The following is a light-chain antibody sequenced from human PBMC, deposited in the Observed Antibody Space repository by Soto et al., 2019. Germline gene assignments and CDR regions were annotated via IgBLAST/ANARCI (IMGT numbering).Light chain of an antibody. Sequence: IVMTQSPATLSVSPGERATLSCRASHSVSSRLAWYQQKPGQAPRLFIYGASTRATGLPARFSGSGSGTEFTLTISSLQSEDFAVYYCQHYTNWPLTFGGGTKVEIK. CDR3: QHYTNWPLT. J-gene: IGKJ4*01. CDR1: HSVSSR. CDR2: GAS. V-gene: IGKV3-15*01.